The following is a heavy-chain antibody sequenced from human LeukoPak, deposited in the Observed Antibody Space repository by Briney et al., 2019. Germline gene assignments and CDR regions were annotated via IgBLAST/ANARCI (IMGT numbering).Heavy chain of an antibody. V-gene: IGHV4-34*01. Sequence: SETLSLTCAVYGGSFSGYYWSWIRQPPGKGLEWIGEINHSGSINYDPSLKSRVTISVDTSKNQFSLKLSSVTAADTAVYYCAREGGYCSSTSCYYKFNWFDPWGQGTLVAVSS. CDR2: INHSGSI. CDR3: AREGGYCSSTSCYYKFNWFDP. CDR1: GGSFSGYY. J-gene: IGHJ5*02. D-gene: IGHD2-2*01.